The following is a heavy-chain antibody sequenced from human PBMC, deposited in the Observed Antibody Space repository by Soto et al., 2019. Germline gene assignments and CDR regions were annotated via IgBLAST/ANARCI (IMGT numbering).Heavy chain of an antibody. J-gene: IGHJ6*02. V-gene: IGHV3-11*01. Sequence: QVQVVESGGGLVKPGGSLRLSCSASGFTFTDYYMTWIRQAPGKGLEWVSSISSSATSIYYADSVKGRFTISRDNAKNSLYLQMNSLRAGDTAVYYCARGYYGLDVWGQGTTVTVSS. CDR2: ISSSATSI. CDR3: ARGYYGLDV. CDR1: GFTFTDYY.